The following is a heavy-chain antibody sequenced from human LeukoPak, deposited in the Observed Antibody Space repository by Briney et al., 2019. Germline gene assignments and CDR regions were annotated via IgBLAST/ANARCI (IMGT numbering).Heavy chain of an antibody. J-gene: IGHJ6*02. V-gene: IGHV3-30-3*01. Sequence: GGSLRLSCAASGFTFSSYTMHWVRQAPGKGLEWVAVISYDESNKYYADSVKGRFTISRDNSKNTLYLQMNSLRAEDTAVYYCARDWRIALVRGVINVPGGMNLWGQGTTVTVSS. CDR2: ISYDESNK. CDR3: ARDWRIALVRGVINVPGGMNL. D-gene: IGHD3-10*01. CDR1: GFTFSSYT.